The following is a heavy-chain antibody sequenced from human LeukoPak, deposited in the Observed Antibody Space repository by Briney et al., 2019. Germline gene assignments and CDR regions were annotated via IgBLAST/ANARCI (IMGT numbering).Heavy chain of an antibody. V-gene: IGHV3-21*01. Sequence: PGGSLRLSCAASGFTISTCSMNWVLQAPGKGLEWVSSISSSSSYIYYADSVKGRFTISRDNAKNSLYLQMNSLRTEDTAVYYCARDPDLIYGSVSPQRWFDPWGQGTLVTVSS. D-gene: IGHD3-10*01. CDR1: GFTISTCS. CDR3: ARDPDLIYGSVSPQRWFDP. J-gene: IGHJ5*02. CDR2: ISSSSSYI.